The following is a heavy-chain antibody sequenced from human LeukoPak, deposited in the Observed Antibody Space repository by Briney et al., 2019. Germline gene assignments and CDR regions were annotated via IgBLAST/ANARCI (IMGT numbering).Heavy chain of an antibody. CDR3: AREDIGHYYGSGSYYMIPYYYYGMDV. CDR1: GGSFSGYY. Sequence: SETLSLTCAVYGGSFSGYYWSWIRQPPGKGLEWIGEINHSGSTNYNPSLKSRVTISVDTSKNQFSLKLSSVTAADTAVYYCAREDIGHYYGSGSYYMIPYYYYGMDVWGQGTTVTVSS. V-gene: IGHV4-34*01. CDR2: INHSGST. D-gene: IGHD3-10*01. J-gene: IGHJ6*02.